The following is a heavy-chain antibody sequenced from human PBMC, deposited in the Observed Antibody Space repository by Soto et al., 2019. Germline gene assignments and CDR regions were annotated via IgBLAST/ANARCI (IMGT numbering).Heavy chain of an antibody. CDR3: AKRVGRYYDSSGYFNWFDP. CDR2: ISGSGGST. CDR1: GFTFSSYA. V-gene: IGHV3-23*01. J-gene: IGHJ5*02. Sequence: GGSLRLSCAASGFTFSSYAMSWVRQAPGKGLEWVSAISGSGGSTYYADSVKGRFTISRDNSKNTLYLQMNSLRAEDTAVYYCAKRVGRYYDSSGYFNWFDPWGQGTLVTVSS. D-gene: IGHD3-22*01.